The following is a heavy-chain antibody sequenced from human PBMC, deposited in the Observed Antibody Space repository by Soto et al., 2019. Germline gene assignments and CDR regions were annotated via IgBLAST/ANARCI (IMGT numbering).Heavy chain of an antibody. V-gene: IGHV4-59*08. Sequence: PSETLSLTCTVSGGSISSYYWTWIRQPPGKGLEWIGYIYYSGSTNYNPSLKSRVTISVDTSKNQFSLKLSSVTAADTAVYYYARQGHYYDSSGYSWFDPWGQGTLVTVSS. CDR3: ARQGHYYDSSGYSWFDP. CDR2: IYYSGST. J-gene: IGHJ5*02. D-gene: IGHD3-22*01. CDR1: GGSISSYY.